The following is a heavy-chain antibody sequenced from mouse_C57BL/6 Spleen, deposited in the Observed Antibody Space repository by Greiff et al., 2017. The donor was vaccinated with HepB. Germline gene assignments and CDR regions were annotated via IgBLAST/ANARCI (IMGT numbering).Heavy chain of an antibody. J-gene: IGHJ2*01. Sequence: EVQGVESGEGLVKPGGSLKLSCAASGFTFSSYAMSWVRQTPEKRLEWVAYISSGGDYIYYADTVKGRFTISRDNARNTLYLQMSSLKSEDTAMYYCTRGSSPWYFDYWGQGTTLTVSS. D-gene: IGHD1-1*01. CDR3: TRGSSPWYFDY. CDR1: GFTFSSYA. CDR2: ISSGGDYI. V-gene: IGHV5-9-1*02.